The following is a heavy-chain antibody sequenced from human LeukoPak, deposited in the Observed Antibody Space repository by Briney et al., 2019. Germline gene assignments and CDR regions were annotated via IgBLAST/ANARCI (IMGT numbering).Heavy chain of an antibody. Sequence: GGSLRLSCAASGFTFSSYGMHWVRQAPGKGLEWVAVISYDGSNKYYADSVKGRFTISRDNSKNTLYLQMNSLRAEDTAVYYCAKGHFSVADDYWGQGTLVTVSS. J-gene: IGHJ4*02. CDR3: AKGHFSVADDY. CDR1: GFTFSSYG. V-gene: IGHV3-30*18. D-gene: IGHD6-19*01. CDR2: ISYDGSNK.